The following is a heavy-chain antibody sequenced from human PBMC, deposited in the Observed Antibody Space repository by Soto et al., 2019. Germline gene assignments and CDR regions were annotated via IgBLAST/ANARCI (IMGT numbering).Heavy chain of an antibody. CDR1: GYTFSSYG. V-gene: IGHV1-18*01. CDR3: ARRQWLVGGYYYGMDV. CDR2: TSAYNGNT. D-gene: IGHD6-19*01. Sequence: QVQLVQSGAEVKRPGGSVNVSSKASGYTFSSYGISWVRQAPGKGLEWMGWTSAYNGNTNYAQKLQGRVTMTTDTSTSTAYMELRSLRSDDTAVYYCARRQWLVGGYYYGMDVWGQGTTVTVSS. J-gene: IGHJ6*02.